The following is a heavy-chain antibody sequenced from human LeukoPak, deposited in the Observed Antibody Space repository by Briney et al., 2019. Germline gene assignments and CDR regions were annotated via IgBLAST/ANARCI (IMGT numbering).Heavy chain of an antibody. D-gene: IGHD6-6*01. CDR3: ARDVRYYYYYYMDV. Sequence: SETLSLTCAVSGYSISSGYYWSWIRQPPGKGLEWIGEINHSGSTNYNPSLKSRVTISVDTSKNQFSLKLSSVTAADTAVYYCARDVRYYYYYYMDVWGKGTTVTVSS. J-gene: IGHJ6*03. CDR1: GYSISSGYY. CDR2: INHSGST. V-gene: IGHV4-34*01.